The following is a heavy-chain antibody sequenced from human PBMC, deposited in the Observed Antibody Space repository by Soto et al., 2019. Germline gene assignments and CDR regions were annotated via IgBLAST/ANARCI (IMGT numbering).Heavy chain of an antibody. J-gene: IGHJ4*02. CDR3: ARSHGSSRMGNINLDY. D-gene: IGHD6-6*01. CDR1: GYTFTSYD. Sequence: ASVKGSCKASGYTFTSYDINWVRQATGQGLEWMGWMNPNSGNTGYAQKFQGRVTMTRNTSISTAFMELSSLRAEDTAVYYCARSHGSSRMGNINLDYWGQGTLVTVSS. V-gene: IGHV1-8*01. CDR2: MNPNSGNT.